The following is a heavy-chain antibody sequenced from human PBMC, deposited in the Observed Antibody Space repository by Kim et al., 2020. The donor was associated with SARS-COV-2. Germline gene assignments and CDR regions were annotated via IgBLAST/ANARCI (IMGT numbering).Heavy chain of an antibody. V-gene: IGHV4-59*08. CDR2: IYYSGST. CDR3: ARQMRLWFGELTPSNWFDP. J-gene: IGHJ5*02. Sequence: SETLSLTCTVSGGSISSYYWSWIRQTPGKGLEWIGYIYYSGSTNYNPSLKSRVTISVDTSKNQFSLKLSSVTAADTAVYYCARQMRLWFGELTPSNWFDPWGQGTLVTVSS. CDR1: GGSISSYY. D-gene: IGHD3-10*01.